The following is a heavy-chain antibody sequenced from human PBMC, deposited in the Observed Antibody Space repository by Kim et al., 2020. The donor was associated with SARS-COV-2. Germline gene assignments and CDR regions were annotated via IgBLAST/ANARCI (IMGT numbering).Heavy chain of an antibody. J-gene: IGHJ6*02. V-gene: IGHV3-21*01. D-gene: IGHD3-10*01. CDR3: ARMGDVLLWFGYGMDV. Sequence: SVKGRFTISRDNAKNSLYLQMNSLRAEDTAVYYCARMGDVLLWFGYGMDVWGQGTTVTVSS.